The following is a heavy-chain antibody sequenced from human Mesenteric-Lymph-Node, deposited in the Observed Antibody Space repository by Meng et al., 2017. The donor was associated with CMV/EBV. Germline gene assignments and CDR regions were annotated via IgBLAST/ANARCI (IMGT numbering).Heavy chain of an antibody. CDR3: AKEVFGVVIIGGYYFDY. V-gene: IGHV6-1*01. CDR1: GDSVSSNSAA. D-gene: IGHD3-3*01. Sequence: SQTPSLTGAISGDSVSSNSAAWNWIRQSPSRGLEWLGRTYYRSKWYNDYAVSVKSRITINPDTSKNQFSLQLNSVTPEDTAVYYCAKEVFGVVIIGGYYFDYWGQGTLVTVSS. CDR2: TYYRSKWYN. J-gene: IGHJ4*02.